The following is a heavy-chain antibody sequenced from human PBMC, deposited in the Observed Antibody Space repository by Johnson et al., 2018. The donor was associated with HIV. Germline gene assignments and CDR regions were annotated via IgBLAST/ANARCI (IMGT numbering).Heavy chain of an antibody. CDR1: GFTFSSYA. Sequence: VQLLESGGGVVQPGRSLRLSCAASGFTFSSYAMNWVRQPPGKGLEWVSAISGSGGSTYYADSVKGLFTISRDNAKNTVYLQMNSLRAEDTAVYYCAKVSGIAAAGHDAFDIWGQGTMVTVSS. D-gene: IGHD6-13*01. CDR2: ISGSGGST. J-gene: IGHJ3*02. CDR3: AKVSGIAAAGHDAFDI. V-gene: IGHV3-23*01.